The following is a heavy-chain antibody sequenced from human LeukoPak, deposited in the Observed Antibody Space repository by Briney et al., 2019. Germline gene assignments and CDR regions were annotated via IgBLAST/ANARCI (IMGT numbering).Heavy chain of an antibody. CDR1: GYSFTSYW. CDR3: ARLVDTAMVIGYYFDY. J-gene: IGHJ4*02. CDR2: IYPGDSDT. V-gene: IGHV5-51*01. Sequence: GESLKISCKGSGYSFTSYWIGWVRQMPGKGLEWMGIIYPGDSDTRYSPSFQGQVTISADTSISTAYLPWSSLKASDTAMYYCARLVDTAMVIGYYFDYWGQGTLVTVSS. D-gene: IGHD5-18*01.